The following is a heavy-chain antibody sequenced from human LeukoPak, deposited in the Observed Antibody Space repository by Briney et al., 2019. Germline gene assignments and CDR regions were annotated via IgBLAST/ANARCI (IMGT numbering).Heavy chain of an antibody. D-gene: IGHD2-2*02. V-gene: IGHV3-30*02. CDR3: AKGREYQLLYIIDN. CDR2: LRYDGSNK. Sequence: GGSLRLSCAASGFTFSNSGMHWVRQAPGKGLEWVAFLRYDGSNKFYTDSVKGRFTISRDSSKNTLYVQMNSLRVEDTAIYYCAKGREYQLLYIIDNWGQGTLVTVSS. J-gene: IGHJ4*02. CDR1: GFTFSNSG.